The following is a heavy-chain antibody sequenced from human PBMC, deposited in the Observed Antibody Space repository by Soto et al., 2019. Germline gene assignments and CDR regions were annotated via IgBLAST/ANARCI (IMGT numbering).Heavy chain of an antibody. CDR2: IIPIFGTA. J-gene: IGHJ6*04. D-gene: IGHD3-22*01. Sequence: QVQLVQSGAEVKKPGSSVKVSCKASGGTFSSYAISWVRQAPGQGLEWMGGIIPIFGTANYAQKFQGRVTITADESTSTAYMELSSLRSEDTAVYYCATLYYYDSSGYPHYYYYYGMDVWGEGTTVTVSS. CDR1: GGTFSSYA. V-gene: IGHV1-69*01. CDR3: ATLYYYDSSGYPHYYYYYGMDV.